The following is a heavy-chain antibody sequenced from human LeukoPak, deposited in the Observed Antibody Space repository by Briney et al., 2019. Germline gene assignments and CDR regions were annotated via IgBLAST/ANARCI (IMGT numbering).Heavy chain of an antibody. D-gene: IGHD6-19*01. Sequence: PGGSLRLSCAASGFTFSSYWMHWVRQVPGKGLVWVSRTNSDGSSTSYADSVKGRFTISRDNSKNTLYLQMNSLRAEDTAVYYCARDRSYSSGWYVEDYWGQGTLVTVSS. CDR2: TNSDGSST. CDR1: GFTFSSYW. CDR3: ARDRSYSSGWYVEDY. J-gene: IGHJ4*02. V-gene: IGHV3-74*01.